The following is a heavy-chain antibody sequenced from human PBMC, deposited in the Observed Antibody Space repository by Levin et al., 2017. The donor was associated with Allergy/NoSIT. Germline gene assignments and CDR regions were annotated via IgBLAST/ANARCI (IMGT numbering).Heavy chain of an antibody. J-gene: IGHJ4*02. CDR3: AVSIFGVVY. Sequence: PWASVKVSCKGSGYSFTGYYMHWVRQAPGQGLEWMGWINHSSGGTNYAQKFQGRVSMTGDRSITTGYMELTSLQSDDTAVYYCAVSIFGVVYWGQGTLVTVSS. CDR1: GYSFTGYY. V-gene: IGHV1-2*02. D-gene: IGHD3-3*01. CDR2: INHSSGGT.